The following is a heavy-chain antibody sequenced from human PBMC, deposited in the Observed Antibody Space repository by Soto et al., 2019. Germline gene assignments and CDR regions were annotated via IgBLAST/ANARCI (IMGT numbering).Heavy chain of an antibody. CDR1: GGTFSSYT. J-gene: IGHJ6*02. D-gene: IGHD2-2*01. V-gene: IGHV1-69*02. CDR2: IIPILGIA. Sequence: SVKVSCKASGGTFSSYTISWVRQAPGQGLEWMGRIIPILGIANYAQKFQGRVTITADKSTSTAYMELSSLRSEDTAVYYCASRCSSTSCYGGVDYYYGMDVWG. CDR3: ASRCSSTSCYGGVDYYYGMDV.